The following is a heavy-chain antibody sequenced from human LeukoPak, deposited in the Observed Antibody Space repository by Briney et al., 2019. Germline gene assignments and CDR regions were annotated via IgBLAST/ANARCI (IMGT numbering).Heavy chain of an antibody. CDR1: GFTFSNYA. CDR3: ARAEVLLWFGELSMEPINDAFDI. Sequence: AKPGGSLRLSCAASGFTFSNYAMHWVRQAPGKGLEWVAVISYDGFNKYYSDSVKGRFTISRDNSKNTLYLQMNSLRGEDTAVYYCARAEVLLWFGELSMEPINDAFDIWGQGTMVAVSS. CDR2: ISYDGFNK. J-gene: IGHJ3*02. V-gene: IGHV3-30-3*01. D-gene: IGHD3-10*01.